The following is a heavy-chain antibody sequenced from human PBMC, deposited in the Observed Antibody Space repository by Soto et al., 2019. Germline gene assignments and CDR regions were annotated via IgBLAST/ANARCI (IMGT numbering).Heavy chain of an antibody. Sequence: SETLSLTCAVSGYPISSGYYWGWIRQPPGKGLEWIGSFYHSGSTYYNPSLKSRVTISVDTSKNQFSLKLSPVTAADTAVYYCARGQARYDIWSGRDYWGQGTLVTVSS. J-gene: IGHJ4*02. CDR1: GYPISSGYY. CDR3: ARGQARYDIWSGRDY. CDR2: FYHSGST. V-gene: IGHV4-38-2*01. D-gene: IGHD3-3*01.